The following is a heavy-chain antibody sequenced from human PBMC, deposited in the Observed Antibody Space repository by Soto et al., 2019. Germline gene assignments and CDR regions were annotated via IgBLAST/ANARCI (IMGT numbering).Heavy chain of an antibody. CDR2: INPNSGGT. Sequence: GASVKVSCKASGYTFTGYYMHWVRQAPGQGLEWMGWINPNSGGTNYAQKFQGRVTMTRDTSISTAYMELSRLRSDDTAVYYCARSPAAVAYYYYGMDVWGQGTTVTVSS. V-gene: IGHV1-2*02. J-gene: IGHJ6*02. CDR3: ARSPAAVAYYYYGMDV. D-gene: IGHD6-25*01. CDR1: GYTFTGYY.